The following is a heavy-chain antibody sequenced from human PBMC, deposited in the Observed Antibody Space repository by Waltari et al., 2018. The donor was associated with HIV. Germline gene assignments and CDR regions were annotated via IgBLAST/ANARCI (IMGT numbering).Heavy chain of an antibody. CDR2: IYWDDDK. V-gene: IGHV2-5*02. D-gene: IGHD3-10*01. CDR3: AHTEGGFGELYAFDI. CDR1: GFSLSTSGVR. J-gene: IGHJ3*02. Sequence: QITLKESGPTLVKPTQTLTLTCPFSGFSLSTSGVRVGWIRQPPGKALELLALIYWDDDKRYSPSLKSRLTITKDTSKNQVVLTMTNMDPVDTATYYCAHTEGGFGELYAFDIWGQGTMVTVSS.